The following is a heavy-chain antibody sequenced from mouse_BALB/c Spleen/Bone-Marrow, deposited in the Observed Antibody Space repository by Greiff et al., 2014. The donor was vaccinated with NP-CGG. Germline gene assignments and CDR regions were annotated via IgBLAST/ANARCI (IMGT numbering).Heavy chain of an antibody. CDR1: SFTFTSYW. CDR2: IAPGSGST. CDR3: ARFPFYYGSSFYYFDY. Sequence: DLVKPGASVKLSCKASSFTFTSYWINWIKQRPGQGLEWIGRIAPGSGSTYYNEMFKGKATLTVDTSSSTAYIQLSSLSSEDSAVYFCARFPFYYGSSFYYFDYWGQGTTLTVSS. D-gene: IGHD1-1*01. V-gene: IGHV1S41*01. J-gene: IGHJ2*01.